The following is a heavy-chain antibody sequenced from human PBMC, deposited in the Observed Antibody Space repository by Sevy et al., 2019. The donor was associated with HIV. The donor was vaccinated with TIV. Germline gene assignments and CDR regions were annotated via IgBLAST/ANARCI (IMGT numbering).Heavy chain of an antibody. V-gene: IGHV3-33*06. CDR3: AKDGYYYDSSGLRY. D-gene: IGHD3-22*01. J-gene: IGHJ4*02. CDR1: GFTFSSYG. CDR2: IWYDGSNK. Sequence: GGSLRLSCAASGFTFSSYGMHWVRQAPGKGLEWVAVIWYDGSNKYYADSVKGRFTISRDNSKNTLYVQMNSLRAEDTAVYYCAKDGYYYDSSGLRYWGQGTLVTVSS.